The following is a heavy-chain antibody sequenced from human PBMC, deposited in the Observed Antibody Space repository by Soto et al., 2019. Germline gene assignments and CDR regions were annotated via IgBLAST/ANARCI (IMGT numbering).Heavy chain of an antibody. V-gene: IGHV1-69*13. CDR3: ARDRGYCSSTSCYTAYYYYGMDV. CDR1: GGTFSSYA. Sequence: SVKVSCKASGGTFSSYAISWVRQAPGQGLEWMGGIIPIFGTANYAQKFQGRVTITADESTSTAYMELSSLRSEDTAVYYCARDRGYCSSTSCYTAYYYYGMDVWGQGTTVTSP. D-gene: IGHD2-2*02. J-gene: IGHJ6*02. CDR2: IIPIFGTA.